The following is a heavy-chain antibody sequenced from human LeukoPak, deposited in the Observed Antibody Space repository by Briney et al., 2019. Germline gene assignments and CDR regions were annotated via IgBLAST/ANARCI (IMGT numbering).Heavy chain of an antibody. CDR2: ISGSGDST. Sequence: PGGSLRLSCAASGFTFSSYAMSWVRQAPGKGLEWVSAISGSGDSTYYADSVKGRFTISRDNSKNTLYLQMYSLRAEDTAVYYCAKMLAAAWGPSTLTDWFDPWGQGTLVSVSS. V-gene: IGHV3-23*01. CDR3: AKMLAAAWGPSTLTDWFDP. J-gene: IGHJ5*02. CDR1: GFTFSSYA. D-gene: IGHD6-13*01.